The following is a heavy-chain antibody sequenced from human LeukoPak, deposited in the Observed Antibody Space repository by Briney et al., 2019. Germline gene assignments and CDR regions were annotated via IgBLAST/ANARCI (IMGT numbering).Heavy chain of an antibody. V-gene: IGHV1-69*06. CDR2: IIPIFGTA. D-gene: IGHD2-15*01. CDR3: TRDERWSMDY. CDR1: GGTFSSYA. Sequence: SVKVSCKASGGTFSSYAISWVRQAPGQGLEWMGGIIPIFGTANYAQKFQGRVTITADKSTSTAYMELSSLRSEDTAMYYCTRDERWSMDYWGQGTLVTVSS. J-gene: IGHJ4*02.